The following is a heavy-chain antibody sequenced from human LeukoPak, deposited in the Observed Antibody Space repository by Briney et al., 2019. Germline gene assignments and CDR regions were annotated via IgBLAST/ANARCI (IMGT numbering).Heavy chain of an antibody. J-gene: IGHJ5*02. CDR2: IYYSGST. CDR3: AVLYGDYPNWFDP. CDR1: GGSISSGDYY. D-gene: IGHD4-17*01. V-gene: IGHV4-30-4*01. Sequence: SETLSLTCTVPGGSISSGDYYWSWIRQPPGKGLEWIGYIYYSGSTYYNPSLKSRVTISVDTPKNQFSLKLSSVTAADTAVYYCAVLYGDYPNWFDPWGQGTLVTVSS.